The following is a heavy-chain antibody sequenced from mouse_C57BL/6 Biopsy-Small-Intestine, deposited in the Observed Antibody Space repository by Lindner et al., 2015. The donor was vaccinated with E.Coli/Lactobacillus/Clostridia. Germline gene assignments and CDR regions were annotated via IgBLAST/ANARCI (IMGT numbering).Heavy chain of an antibody. CDR1: GFPFSHFD. CDR2: VIPTNDNI. CDR3: ARGSGTEFLSIDY. Sequence: SVKVSCKTSGFPFSHFDIHWVRQATGQGLEWMGRVIPTNDNIKYAQKFEGRITMTRDASMDTAYLELSDLRTDDTAVYFCARGSGTEFLSIDYWGQGTLVTVSS. J-gene: IGHJ4*01. V-gene: IGHV1-84*02.